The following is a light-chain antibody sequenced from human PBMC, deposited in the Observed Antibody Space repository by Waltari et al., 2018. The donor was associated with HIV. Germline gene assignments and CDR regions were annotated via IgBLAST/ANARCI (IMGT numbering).Light chain of an antibody. V-gene: IGKV1-17*02. CDR1: QDIKKN. J-gene: IGKJ1*01. CDR2: SVS. CDR3: LQHNSVPRT. Sequence: DIQMTQSPSSLSASVGARVTIACRASQDIKKNLGWYQHRPGKGPKRLLHSVSELRPGTPPRFRGGGSGTQCCLSSDDLRPEDVATYCCLQHNSVPRTCGQGT.